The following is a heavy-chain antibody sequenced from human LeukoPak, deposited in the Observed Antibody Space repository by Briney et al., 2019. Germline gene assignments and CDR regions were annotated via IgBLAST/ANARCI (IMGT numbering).Heavy chain of an antibody. CDR3: ARHFDDPTGHYYYLPDY. Sequence: GGSLRLSCAASGFNFRGNGMHWVRQAPGKGLEWLSFIRFDGTKKFYTQSVRGRFTISRDTSINVLYLQMNNLTAEDTAVYYCARHFDDPTGHYYYLPDYWGPGTLVTVSS. D-gene: IGHD3-22*01. CDR1: GFNFRGNG. J-gene: IGHJ4*02. V-gene: IGHV3-30*02. CDR2: IRFDGTKK.